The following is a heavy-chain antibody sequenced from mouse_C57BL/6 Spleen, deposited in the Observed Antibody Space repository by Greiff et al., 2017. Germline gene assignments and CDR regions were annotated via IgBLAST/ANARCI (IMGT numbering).Heavy chain of an antibody. V-gene: IGHV1-50*01. Sequence: QVQLQQPGAELVQPGASVKLSCKASGYTFTSYWMQWVKQRPGQGLEWIGEIDPSDSYANYNQKFKGKATLTVDTSSSTAYMQLSSLTSEDSAVYYCARSGYDGFAYWGQGTLVTVSA. CDR2: IDPSDSYA. J-gene: IGHJ3*01. CDR1: GYTFTSYW. D-gene: IGHD2-2*01. CDR3: ARSGYDGFAY.